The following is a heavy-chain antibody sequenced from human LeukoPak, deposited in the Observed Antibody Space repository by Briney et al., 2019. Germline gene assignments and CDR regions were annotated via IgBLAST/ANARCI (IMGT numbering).Heavy chain of an antibody. CDR2: IIPIFGTA. Sequence: RASVKVSCKASGGTFSSYAISWVRQAPGQGREWMGGIIPIFGTANYVEKFQGRVTITAGKFTSTVCMKLSSLRAEETGVLYCAIRGCSGGSCQNDYYYYYYMDVWGKGTTVTVSS. V-gene: IGHV1-69*06. J-gene: IGHJ6*03. D-gene: IGHD2-15*01. CDR1: GGTFSSYA. CDR3: AIRGCSGGSCQNDYYYYYYMDV.